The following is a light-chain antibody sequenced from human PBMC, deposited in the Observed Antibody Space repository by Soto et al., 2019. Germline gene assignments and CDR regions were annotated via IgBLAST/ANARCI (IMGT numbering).Light chain of an antibody. CDR3: QVRGSGPPELT. J-gene: IGKJ4*01. CDR2: GAS. CDR1: QSVSSSF. Sequence: EIVFTQSPGTLSLSPGERATLSCRASQSVSSSFLAWYQQKPGEAPRLLIYGASSRATGIPDRFSGSGSGTDFTLTISSLEPEDFGVYYCQVRGSGPPELTFGGGTKVDIK. V-gene: IGKV3-20*01.